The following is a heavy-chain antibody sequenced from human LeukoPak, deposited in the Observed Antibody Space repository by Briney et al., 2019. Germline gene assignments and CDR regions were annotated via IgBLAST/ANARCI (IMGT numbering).Heavy chain of an antibody. CDR1: GYTFTGYY. CDR2: INPNSGGT. CDR3: ARDMGIEYSSSSGDASDI. J-gene: IGHJ3*02. Sequence: GASVKVSCKASGYTFTGYYMHWVRQAPGQGLEWMGRINPNSGGTNYAQKFQGRVTMTRDTSISTAYMELSRLRSDDTAVYYCARDMGIEYSSSSGDASDIWGQGTMVTVSS. D-gene: IGHD6-6*01. V-gene: IGHV1-2*06.